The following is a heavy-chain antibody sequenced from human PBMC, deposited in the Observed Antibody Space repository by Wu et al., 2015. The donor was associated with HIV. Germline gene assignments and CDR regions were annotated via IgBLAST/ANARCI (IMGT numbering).Heavy chain of an antibody. Sequence: QVQLVQSGAEVKKPGASVKVSCKATGYTFTNYDISWVRQATGQGLEWMGWMNPNSGNTGYAQNFQGRVTMTANTSISTVYMELRSLRSEDTAVYYCVKRDYCHDDSCNSWDFQHWGQGTLIVVSA. CDR2: MNPNSGNT. CDR3: VKRDYCHDDSCNSWDFQH. J-gene: IGHJ1*01. D-gene: IGHD2/OR15-2a*01. V-gene: IGHV1-8*01. CDR1: GYTFTNYD.